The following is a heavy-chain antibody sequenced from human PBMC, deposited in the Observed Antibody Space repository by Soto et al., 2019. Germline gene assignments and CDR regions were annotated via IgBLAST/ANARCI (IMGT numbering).Heavy chain of an antibody. Sequence: LRLSCAASGFTFSSSATSWVRQAPGKGLEWVSSISASGGSTYYADSVKGRFTISRDNSKNSLYLQMNSLRAEDTALYYCAKGAELELPWGRFNYYYGMDVWGQGTTVTVSS. CDR2: ISASGGST. V-gene: IGHV3-23*01. J-gene: IGHJ6*02. D-gene: IGHD1-7*01. CDR1: GFTFSSSA. CDR3: AKGAELELPWGRFNYYYGMDV.